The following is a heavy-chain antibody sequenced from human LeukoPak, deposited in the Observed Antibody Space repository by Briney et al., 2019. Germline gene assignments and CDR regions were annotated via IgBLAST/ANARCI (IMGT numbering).Heavy chain of an antibody. CDR2: ISDGGSTT. CDR3: SRSAYYDGSGNYYDY. V-gene: IGHV3-74*01. CDR1: GFTFSSYW. D-gene: IGHD3-22*01. Sequence: GGSLRLSCAASGFTFSSYWMHWVRQAPGKGLVWVSRISDGGSTTTYADSVRGRFTISRDNAKNTLYLQMNGLRAEDTAVYYCSRSAYYDGSGNYYDYWGQGTLVTVSS. J-gene: IGHJ4*02.